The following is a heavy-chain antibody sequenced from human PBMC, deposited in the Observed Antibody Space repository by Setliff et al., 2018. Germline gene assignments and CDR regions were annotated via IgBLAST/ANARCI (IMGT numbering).Heavy chain of an antibody. D-gene: IGHD6-6*01. CDR1: GGTFSSNG. Sequence: SVKVSCKTSGGTFSSNGFSWVRQAPGQGLEWMGGIIPTLLGPANYAQKFQGRVTITADESTTTVFMELSSLRSDDTAVYYCARIPARHRYYYYMDVWGEGTTVTVSS. CDR2: IIPTLLGPA. J-gene: IGHJ6*03. V-gene: IGHV1-69*13. CDR3: ARIPARHRYYYYMDV.